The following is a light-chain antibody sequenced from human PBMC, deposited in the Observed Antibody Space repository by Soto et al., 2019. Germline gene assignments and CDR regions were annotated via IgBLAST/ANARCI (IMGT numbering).Light chain of an antibody. CDR3: QQSYSIPWM. V-gene: IGKV1-39*01. CDR1: HYISSY. J-gene: IGKJ1*01. CDR2: AAS. Sequence: DIQMTQSPSSLSASVGDRVTITCRASHYISSYLHWYQQKPGEAPKLLIYAASSLQSGVPSRFSGSGSGTDFTLTISSLQPEDFATYYCQQSYSIPWMFGQGTKVEIK.